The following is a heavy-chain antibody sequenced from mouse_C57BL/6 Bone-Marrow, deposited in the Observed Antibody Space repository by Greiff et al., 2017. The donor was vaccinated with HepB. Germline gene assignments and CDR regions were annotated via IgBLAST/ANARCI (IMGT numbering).Heavy chain of an antibody. Sequence: QAQLQQSGAELVKPGASVKMSCKASGYTFTSYWITWVKQRPGQGLEWIGDIYPGSGSTNYNEKFKSKATLTVDTSSSTAYMQLSSLTSEDSAVYYCARTTVVANYAMDYWGQGTSVTVSS. CDR3: ARTTVVANYAMDY. J-gene: IGHJ4*01. D-gene: IGHD1-1*01. V-gene: IGHV1-55*01. CDR2: IYPGSGST. CDR1: GYTFTSYW.